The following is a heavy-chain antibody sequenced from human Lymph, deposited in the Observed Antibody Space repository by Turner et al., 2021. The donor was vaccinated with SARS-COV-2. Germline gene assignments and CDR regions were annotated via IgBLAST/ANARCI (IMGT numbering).Heavy chain of an antibody. Sequence: QVPLQESGPRLVMPLETLSLTCPFSGGSMNSNSWSWIRQPPGKRLEWIGYIYYRGSTNYNPSLESRVTISVDTSRNQFSLNLTSVTAADTAIYYCARETVNNWVDPWGQGTLVTVSS. V-gene: IGHV4-59*01. J-gene: IGHJ5*02. CDR3: ARETVNNWVDP. CDR1: GGSMNSNS. D-gene: IGHD2-21*02. CDR2: IYYRGST.